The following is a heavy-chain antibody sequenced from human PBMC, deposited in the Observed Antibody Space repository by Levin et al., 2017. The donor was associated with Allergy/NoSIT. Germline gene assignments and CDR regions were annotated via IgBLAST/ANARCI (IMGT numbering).Heavy chain of an antibody. J-gene: IGHJ4*02. CDR1: GFTFSSYG. CDR3: AKGAHGSGTYTPLDY. Sequence: GGSLRLSCAASGFTFSSYGMHWVRQAPGKGLEWVAVISYDGSNKYYADSVKGRFTISRDNSKNTLYLQMNSLRAEDTAVYYCAKGAHGSGTYTPLDYWGQGTLVTVSS. CDR2: ISYDGSNK. V-gene: IGHV3-30*18. D-gene: IGHD3-10*01.